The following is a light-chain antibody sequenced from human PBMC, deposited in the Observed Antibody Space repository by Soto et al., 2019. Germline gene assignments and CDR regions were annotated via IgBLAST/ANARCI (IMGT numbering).Light chain of an antibody. Sequence: DIQLTQSPSTLPASLGDRVTITCRASQSISNWLAWYHQKPGTAPKLLIYHASTLESGVPSRFSGSGSGTEFTLTISSLQPDDFATYYCQQYNSYLTFGGGTKVDIK. CDR3: QQYNSYLT. CDR2: HAS. CDR1: QSISNW. J-gene: IGKJ4*01. V-gene: IGKV1-5*01.